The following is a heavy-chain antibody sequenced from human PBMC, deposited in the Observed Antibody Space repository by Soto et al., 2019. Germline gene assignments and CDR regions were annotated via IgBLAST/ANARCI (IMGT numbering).Heavy chain of an antibody. CDR1: GGSIDAFY. Sequence: QVHLQESGPKLVKPSETLSLTCTVSGGSIDAFYWNWIRQAPYRGLEWIGYISWSGSTEYSPSLRSRLTMSVDTSTNQFSLRLKSVPAADTAVYYCVRGWDDLLTGVWLSFDYWGRGTPVTVPS. J-gene: IGHJ4*02. V-gene: IGHV4-59*13. CDR3: VRGWDDLLTGVWLSFDY. D-gene: IGHD3-9*01. CDR2: ISWSGST.